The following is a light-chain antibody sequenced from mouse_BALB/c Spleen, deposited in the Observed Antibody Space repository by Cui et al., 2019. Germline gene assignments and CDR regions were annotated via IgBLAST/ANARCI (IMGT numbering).Light chain of an antibody. V-gene: IGKV4-63*01. CDR1: SSVSY. CDR3: FQGSGYPFT. J-gene: IGKJ4*01. Sequence: ENVLTQSPAIMSASPGEKVTMTCSASSSVSYMHWYQQKSSTSPKLWIYDTSKLASGVPGRFSGSGSGNSYSLTICSMDAEDVATYYCFQGSGYPFTFGSGTKLEIK. CDR2: DTS.